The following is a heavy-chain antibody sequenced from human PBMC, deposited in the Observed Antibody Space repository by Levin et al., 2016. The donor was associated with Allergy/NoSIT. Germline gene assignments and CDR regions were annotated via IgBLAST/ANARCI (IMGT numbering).Heavy chain of an antibody. CDR2: IYYSGST. J-gene: IGHJ6*02. D-gene: IGHD6-13*01. Sequence: SETLSLTCTVSGGSISSYYWSWIRQPPGKGLEWIGYIYYSGSTNYNPSLKSRVTISVDTSKNQFSLKLSSVTAADTAVYYCARAVGIPAYGMDVWGQGTTVTVSS. V-gene: IGHV4-59*01. CDR3: ARAVGIPAYGMDV. CDR1: GGSISSYY.